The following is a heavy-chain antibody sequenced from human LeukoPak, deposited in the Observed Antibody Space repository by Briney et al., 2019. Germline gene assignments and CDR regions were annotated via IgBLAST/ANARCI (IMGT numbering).Heavy chain of an antibody. Sequence: ASVKVSCKASGDTFTTYDINWVRQAPGQGPEWMGWLNPNSGNTGYAQKFQGRVTMTRDISISTAYMQLSSLRAEDTAVYYCATAVAGTADYWGQGTLVTVSS. V-gene: IGHV1-8*01. CDR2: LNPNSGNT. J-gene: IGHJ4*02. CDR3: ATAVAGTADY. D-gene: IGHD6-19*01. CDR1: GDTFTTYD.